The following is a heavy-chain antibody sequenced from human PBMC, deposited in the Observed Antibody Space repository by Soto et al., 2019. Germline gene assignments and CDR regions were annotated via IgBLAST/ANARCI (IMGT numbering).Heavy chain of an antibody. D-gene: IGHD3-9*01. J-gene: IGHJ1*01. CDR2: VNPNSGET. V-gene: IGHV1-8*01. CDR1: GHSLNKYY. CDR3: SETGGP. Sequence: HVQLVQCGAEVRETGASVKVSCKASGHSLNKYYSNWERQAPGPGLELKGWVNPNSGETGFAQKLKGRITLTRDTSLNLVSMKLRILGSDDNADYFCSETGGPGVQGPLITVSS.